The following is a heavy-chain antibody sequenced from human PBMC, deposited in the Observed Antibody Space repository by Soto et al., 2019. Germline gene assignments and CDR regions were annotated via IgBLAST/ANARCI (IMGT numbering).Heavy chain of an antibody. J-gene: IGHJ5*02. CDR2: ISSSSSYI. CDR3: ARDLPSGRFLEGLSIDP. CDR1: GFTFSSYS. D-gene: IGHD3-3*01. V-gene: IGHV3-21*01. Sequence: GGSLRLSCAASGFTFSSYSMNWVRQAPGKGLEWVSSISSSSSYIYYADSVKGRFTISRDNAKNSLYLQMNSLRAEDTAVYYCARDLPSGRFLEGLSIDPWGQGTLVTVSS.